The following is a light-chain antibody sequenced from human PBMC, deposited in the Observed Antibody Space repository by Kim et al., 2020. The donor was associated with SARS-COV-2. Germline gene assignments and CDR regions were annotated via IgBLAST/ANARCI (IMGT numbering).Light chain of an antibody. CDR2: AAS. CDR1: QDISNW. J-gene: IGKJ2*03. V-gene: IGKV1D-12*01. Sequence: DIQMTQSPSSVSASVGDRVTITCRASQDISNWLVWYQQKPGKAPNLLIYAASSLQSGVPSRFSGSGSGTVFTLTISSLQPEDFATYYCLQAKGFAPNSFGQGTKVDIK. CDR3: LQAKGFAPNS.